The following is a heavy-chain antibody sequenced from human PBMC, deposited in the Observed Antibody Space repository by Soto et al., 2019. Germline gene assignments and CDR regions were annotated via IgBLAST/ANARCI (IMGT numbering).Heavy chain of an antibody. V-gene: IGHV3-30*18. CDR2: ISYDGSNK. J-gene: IGHJ2*01. CDR3: VKDGNEYNSGWY. D-gene: IGHD6-19*01. CDR1: GFTFSNYG. Sequence: GSLRLSCAASGFTFSNYGMHWVRQAPGKGLEWVAVISYDGSNKYYSDSVKGRFTISRDNSNNTLYLQMNSLRPEDTAVYFCVKDGNEYNSGWY.